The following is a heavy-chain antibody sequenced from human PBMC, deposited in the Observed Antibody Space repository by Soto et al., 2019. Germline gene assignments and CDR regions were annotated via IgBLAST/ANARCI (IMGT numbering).Heavy chain of an antibody. CDR2: LIPIFGAA. D-gene: IGHD6-6*01. V-gene: IGHV1-69*01. CDR1: GGTFTNYV. CDR3: ARGRSSPNFDT. Sequence: QVQLVQSGAEVRKPGSSVKVSYKISGGTFTNYVISWLRQAPGQGLEWMGGLIPIFGAANLAQKFQGRVTITADESTSTVNMELSSLTSENTAVYYCARGRSSPNFDTWGQGTLVTVSS. J-gene: IGHJ5*02.